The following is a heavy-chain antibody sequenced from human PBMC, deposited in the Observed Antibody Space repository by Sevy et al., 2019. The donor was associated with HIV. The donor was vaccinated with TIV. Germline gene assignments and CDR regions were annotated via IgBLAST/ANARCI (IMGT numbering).Heavy chain of an antibody. Sequence: SETLSLTCTVSGGSISSYYWSWIRQPAGKGLEWIGRIYTSGSTNYNPSLKSRVTMSVDTSKNQFSLKLSSVTAADTAVYYCARDCGYSSSWYTPTGRLVWWFDPWGQGTLVTVSS. V-gene: IGHV4-4*07. J-gene: IGHJ5*02. CDR2: IYTSGST. CDR1: GGSISSYY. CDR3: ARDCGYSSSWYTPTGRLVWWFDP. D-gene: IGHD6-13*01.